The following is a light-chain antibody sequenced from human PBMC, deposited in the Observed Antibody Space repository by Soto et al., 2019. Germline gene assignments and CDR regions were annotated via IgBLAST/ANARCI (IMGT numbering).Light chain of an antibody. CDR2: KAS. CDR3: QKYNSAPWT. Sequence: IQLTQSPSTLSASVGDRVTITCRASQTISSWLAWYQQKPGKAPKLLIYKASTLKSGVPSRFSGSGSGTEFTLTISSLQPDDFATYYCQKYNSAPWTFGQGTKVDIK. J-gene: IGKJ1*01. V-gene: IGKV1-5*03. CDR1: QTISSW.